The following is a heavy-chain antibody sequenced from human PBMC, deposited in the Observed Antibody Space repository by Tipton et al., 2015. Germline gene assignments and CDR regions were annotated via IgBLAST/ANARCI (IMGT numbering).Heavy chain of an antibody. Sequence: SLGLSCAASGFTFSSYAMSWVRQAPGKGLEWVSAISGYGGSGGRTYYADSVKGRFTISRDNSKNTLYLQMSSLRVEDTAVYYCAKQPVLRFLEWPNGMDVWGQGTTVSVSS. CDR2: ISGYGGSGGRT. CDR3: AKQPVLRFLEWPNGMDV. D-gene: IGHD3-3*01. V-gene: IGHV3-23*01. CDR1: GFTFSSYA. J-gene: IGHJ6*02.